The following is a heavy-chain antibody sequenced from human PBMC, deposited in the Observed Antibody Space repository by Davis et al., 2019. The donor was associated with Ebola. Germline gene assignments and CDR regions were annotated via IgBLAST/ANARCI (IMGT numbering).Heavy chain of an antibody. CDR3: ARDSSTACYDF. J-gene: IGHJ4*01. CDR1: GFTFSTYW. CDR2: ISTDGGST. Sequence: GESLKISCAASGFTFSTYWMHWVRQVPGKGLVWVSRISTDGGSTSYADSVEGRFTISRDNAKNMLYVQMNSLRTEDTAIYYCARDSSTACYDFWGQGTLVTVSS. D-gene: IGHD2-2*01. V-gene: IGHV3-74*01.